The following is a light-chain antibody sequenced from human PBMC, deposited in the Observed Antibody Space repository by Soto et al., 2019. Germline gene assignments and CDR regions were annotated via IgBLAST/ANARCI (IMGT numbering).Light chain of an antibody. Sequence: QSVLTQPPSASGTPGQTIAISCSGGSSNIGSHTVNWYQQLPVTAPRLLIYSNTQRPSGVPDRFSGSKSGTSASLAISGLQSEYEGDYYCAAWDDSLNGVVFGGGTKVTVL. CDR1: SSNIGSHT. V-gene: IGLV1-44*01. CDR2: SNT. CDR3: AAWDDSLNGVV. J-gene: IGLJ2*01.